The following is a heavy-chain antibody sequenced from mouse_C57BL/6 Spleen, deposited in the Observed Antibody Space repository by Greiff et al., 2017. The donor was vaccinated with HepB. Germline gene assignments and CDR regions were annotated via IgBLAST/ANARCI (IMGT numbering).Heavy chain of an antibody. CDR3: AREDYYGMLGYFDV. D-gene: IGHD1-1*01. V-gene: IGHV1-42*01. J-gene: IGHJ1*03. CDR1: GYSFTGYY. CDR2: INPSTGGT. Sequence: VQLKQSGPELVKPGASVKISCKASGYSFTGYYMNWVKQSPEKSLEWIGEINPSTGGTTYNQKFKAKATLTVDKSSSTAYMQLKSLTSEDSAVYYCAREDYYGMLGYFDVWGTGTTVTVSS.